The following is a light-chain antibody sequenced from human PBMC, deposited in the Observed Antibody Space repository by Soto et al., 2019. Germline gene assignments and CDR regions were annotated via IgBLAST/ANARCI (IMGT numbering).Light chain of an antibody. J-gene: IGKJ1*01. CDR1: QSVNSN. CDR3: QEYNTRPWT. CDR2: GAS. V-gene: IGKV3-15*01. Sequence: ETVMTQSAATLSVSPGERATLSCRASQSVNSNLAWYQQKLGQAPRVLIFGASTRATGIPARFSGSGSGTEFSLTINSLQSEDFAVYYCQEYNTRPWTFGQGTKVAI.